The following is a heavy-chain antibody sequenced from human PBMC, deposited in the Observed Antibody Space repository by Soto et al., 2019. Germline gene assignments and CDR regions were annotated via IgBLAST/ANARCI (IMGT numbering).Heavy chain of an antibody. CDR2: IWYDGGTK. CDR3: ARIACTGNNSRPYAYYGLDV. D-gene: IGHD2-8*02. V-gene: IGHV3-33*01. Sequence: GGSLRLSCAASGFTFNTYGMNWVRQAPGKGLEWVAVIWYDGGTKYYADSAKGRFTVSRDNSRKTLYLQMNSLRVEDTAVYYCARIACTGNNSRPYAYYGLDVWGRGTTVTVSS. J-gene: IGHJ6*02. CDR1: GFTFNTYG.